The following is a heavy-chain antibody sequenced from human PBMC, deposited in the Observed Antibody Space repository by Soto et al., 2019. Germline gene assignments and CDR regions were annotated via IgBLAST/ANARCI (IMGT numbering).Heavy chain of an antibody. V-gene: IGHV3-48*03. J-gene: IGHJ4*02. CDR1: RFSFTNYE. D-gene: IGHD3-16*01. Sequence: GGSLRLSCAVSRFSFTNYEVNWVRQAPGKGLEWIAYIGLSGDTIYYADSVKGRFTISRDHAKNSLELQMNSLRADDTALYYCARESFSASPNFFDYWGRGTQVTVSS. CDR3: ARESFSASPNFFDY. CDR2: IGLSGDTI.